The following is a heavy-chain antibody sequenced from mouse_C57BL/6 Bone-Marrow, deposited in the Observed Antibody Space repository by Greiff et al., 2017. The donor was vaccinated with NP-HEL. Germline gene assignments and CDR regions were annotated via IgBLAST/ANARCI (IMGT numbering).Heavy chain of an antibody. D-gene: IGHD1-1*01. CDR3: ARYYDGSSSFDY. CDR2: IDPNRGGT. J-gene: IGHJ2*01. CDR1: GYTFTRYL. V-gene: IGHV1-72*01. Sequence: QVQLQQPGAELVKPGASVKLSCKASGYTFTRYLMHWVKQRPGRGLEWIGRIDPNRGGTKYNEKFKSKATLTVDKPSSTAYMQLNSLTSEDSAVLYCARYYDGSSSFDYWGQGTTLTVSS.